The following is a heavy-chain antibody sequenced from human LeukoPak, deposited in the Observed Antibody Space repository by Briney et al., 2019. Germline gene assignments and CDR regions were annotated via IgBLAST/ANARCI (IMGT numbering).Heavy chain of an antibody. CDR1: GFTVSSNY. V-gene: IGHV3-53*01. Sequence: GGSLRLSCAASGFTVSSNYMSWVRQAPGKGLEWVSVIYSGGSTYYADSVKGRFTISRDNSKNTLYLQMNSLRAEDTAVYYCARGVFDVWGSYRSQDYYYGMDVWGQGTTVTVSS. CDR2: IYSGGST. D-gene: IGHD3-16*02. J-gene: IGHJ6*02. CDR3: ARGVFDVWGSYRSQDYYYGMDV.